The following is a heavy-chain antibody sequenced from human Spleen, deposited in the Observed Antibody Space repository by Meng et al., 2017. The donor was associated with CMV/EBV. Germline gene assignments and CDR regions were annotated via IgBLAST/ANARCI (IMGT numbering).Heavy chain of an antibody. CDR2: ISAYNGDT. V-gene: IGHV1-18*01. J-gene: IGHJ6*02. CDR1: GYTFTNYG. CDR3: ARVVVVPADYYTMDV. D-gene: IGHD2-2*01. Sequence: ASVKVSCKASGYTFTNYGITWVRQAPGQGLEWMGWISAYNGDTNYAQRLQGRVTMTTDTSTSTAYMELRGLRSDDTAVYYRARVVVVPADYYTMDVWGQGTTVTVSS.